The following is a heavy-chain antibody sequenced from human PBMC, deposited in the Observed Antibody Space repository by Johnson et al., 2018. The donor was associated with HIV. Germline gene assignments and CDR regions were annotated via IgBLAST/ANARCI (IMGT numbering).Heavy chain of an antibody. CDR3: ARRSAIKDAFDI. V-gene: IGHV3-33*08. J-gene: IGHJ3*02. CDR1: GFTFSNAW. Sequence: QVQLVESGGGLVKPGGSLRFSCAASGFTFSNAWMSWVRQAPGKGLEWVAFIRYDGSNKYYADSVKGRFTISRDNSKKTLYLQMNSLRAEDTAVYYCARRSAIKDAFDIWGQGTMVTVSS. CDR2: IRYDGSNK. D-gene: IGHD2-2*01.